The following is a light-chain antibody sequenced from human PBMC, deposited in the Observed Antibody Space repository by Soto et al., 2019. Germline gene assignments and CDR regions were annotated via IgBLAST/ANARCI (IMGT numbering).Light chain of an antibody. CDR1: QSVSSSY. Sequence: EIVLTQSPSTLSLSPGERATLSCRASQSVSSSYLAWYQQKPGQAPRLLIYGASSRATGIPDRFSGSGSGTDFTLTISRLEPEDFAVYYCQQSGSSPQTLGQGTKVEIK. CDR3: QQSGSSPQT. CDR2: GAS. V-gene: IGKV3-20*01. J-gene: IGKJ1*01.